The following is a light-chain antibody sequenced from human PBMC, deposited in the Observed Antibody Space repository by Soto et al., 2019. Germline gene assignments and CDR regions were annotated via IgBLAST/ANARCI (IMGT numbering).Light chain of an antibody. V-gene: IGKV3-15*01. J-gene: IGKJ1*01. CDR2: GTS. CDR3: QQYNNWWT. Sequence: MLLTQSPGTLAMCPGERATLSCRASQSVSNNYLAWYQQRPGQAPRLLIYGTSTRATGIPGRFSGSGSGTEFTLTISSLQSEDFAVYYCQQYNNWWTFGHVTKVDIK. CDR1: QSVSNN.